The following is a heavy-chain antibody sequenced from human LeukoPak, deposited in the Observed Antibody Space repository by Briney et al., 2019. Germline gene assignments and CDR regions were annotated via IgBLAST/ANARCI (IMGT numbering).Heavy chain of an antibody. Sequence: SESLSLTCTVSGSSISNYYWSWIRQPPGKGLEWIGYIYYSGSANHNPSLESRVTISVDTSKNQISLKLSSVTAADTAVYYCARVTATTGIRYFDYWGQGTLVTVSS. D-gene: IGHD6-13*01. CDR3: ARVTATTGIRYFDY. V-gene: IGHV4-59*01. CDR1: GSSISNYY. CDR2: IYYSGSA. J-gene: IGHJ4*02.